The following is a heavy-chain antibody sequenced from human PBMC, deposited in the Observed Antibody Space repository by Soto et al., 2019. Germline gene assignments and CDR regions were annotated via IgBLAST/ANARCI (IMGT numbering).Heavy chain of an antibody. CDR3: ARSFGTPGSNIDY. D-gene: IGHD3-10*01. CDR2: IYLSGST. CDR1: GDSINDYY. Sequence: QVQLHESGPGLVKPSETLSLTCSISGDSINDYYWSWIRQPPGKALEWIGYIYLSGSTQYSPSLSSRVTMSIDTSKKEFSLRLASVTAADTAVYYCARSFGTPGSNIDYWGQGTLVRVSS. V-gene: IGHV4-59*01. J-gene: IGHJ4*02.